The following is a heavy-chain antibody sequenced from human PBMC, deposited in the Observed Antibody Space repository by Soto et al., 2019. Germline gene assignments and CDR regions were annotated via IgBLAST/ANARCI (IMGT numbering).Heavy chain of an antibody. CDR1: GGSIITYY. V-gene: IGHV4-59*08. J-gene: IGHJ4*02. CDR3: ARHNYGSGSTYFDY. D-gene: IGHD3-10*01. CDR2: IYYSGST. Sequence: QVQLQESGPGLVKPSETLSLTCTVSGGSIITYYWSWIRQPPGKGLEWIGYIYYSGSTKYNPSLKSRFTISADTSKNQFSLKLNSMTAADTAVYYCARHNYGSGSTYFDYWGQGTLVTVSS.